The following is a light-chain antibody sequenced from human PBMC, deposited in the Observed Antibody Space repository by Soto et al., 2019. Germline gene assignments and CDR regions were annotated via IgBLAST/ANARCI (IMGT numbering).Light chain of an antibody. CDR1: QSVSNSY. J-gene: IGKJ4*01. CDR2: GAS. Sequence: EILLTQSPGTLSLSPGERATLSCRASQSVSNSYLAWYQQKPGQAPRLLIYGASSRATGTPDRFSGSGSGTDLTLTISRLEPEDFAVYYCHQYSSSPLTFGGGTKVEIK. CDR3: HQYSSSPLT. V-gene: IGKV3-20*01.